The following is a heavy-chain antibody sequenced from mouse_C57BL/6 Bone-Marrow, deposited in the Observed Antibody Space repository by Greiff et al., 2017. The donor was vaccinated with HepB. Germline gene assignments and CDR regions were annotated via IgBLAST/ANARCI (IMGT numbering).Heavy chain of an antibody. V-gene: IGHV5-17*01. CDR1: GFTFSDYG. D-gene: IGHD1-1*01. CDR2: ISSGSSTI. CDR3: ARHGSSSFAY. Sequence: EVNVVESGGGLVKPGGSLKLSCAASGFTFSDYGMHWVRQAPEKGLEWVAYISSGSSTIYYADTVKGRVTIYRENAKNTLFLQMTSLRSEDTAMYYCARHGSSSFAYWGQGTLVTVSA. J-gene: IGHJ3*01.